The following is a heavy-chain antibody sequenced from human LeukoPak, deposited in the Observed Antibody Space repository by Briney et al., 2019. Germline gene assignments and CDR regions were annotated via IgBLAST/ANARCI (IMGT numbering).Heavy chain of an antibody. CDR1: GYSISSGYY. D-gene: IGHD3-3*01. Sequence: PSETLSLTCAVSGYSISSGYYWGWIRQPPGKGLEWVGFIRSNPHGGTREYAPSMKGRFTISRDDSQTVAYLQINSLQTEDTAVYYCARDRFQSGAYYGALDIWGQGTMVTVAS. CDR2: IRSNPHGGTR. CDR3: ARDRFQSGAYYGALDI. J-gene: IGHJ3*02. V-gene: IGHV3-71*01.